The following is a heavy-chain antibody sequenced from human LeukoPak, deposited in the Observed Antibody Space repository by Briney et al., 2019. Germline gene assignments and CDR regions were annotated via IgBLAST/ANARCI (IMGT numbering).Heavy chain of an antibody. V-gene: IGHV1-69*05. D-gene: IGHD3-22*01. Sequence: SVKVSCKASGGTFSSYGISWVRQAPGQGLEWMGRIIPIFGTANYAQKFQGRVSITTDESTSTAYMELSSLRSEDTAIYYCARDSFLTTNPYFDYWGQGTLVTVSS. J-gene: IGHJ4*02. CDR1: GGTFSSYG. CDR2: IIPIFGTA. CDR3: ARDSFLTTNPYFDY.